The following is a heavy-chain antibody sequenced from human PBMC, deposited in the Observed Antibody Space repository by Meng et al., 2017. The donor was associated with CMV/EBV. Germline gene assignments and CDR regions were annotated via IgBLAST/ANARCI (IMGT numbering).Heavy chain of an antibody. CDR3: AADSNGGSSSWLGHYYYYGMDV. Sequence: SVKVSCKASGFTFTSSAVQWVRQARGQRLEWIGWIVVGSGNTNYAQRFQERVTITRDMSTSTAYMELSSLRSEDTAVYYCAADSNGGSSSWLGHYYYYGMDVWGQGTTVTVSS. J-gene: IGHJ6*02. CDR2: IVVGSGNT. CDR1: GFTFTSSA. D-gene: IGHD6-13*01. V-gene: IGHV1-58*01.